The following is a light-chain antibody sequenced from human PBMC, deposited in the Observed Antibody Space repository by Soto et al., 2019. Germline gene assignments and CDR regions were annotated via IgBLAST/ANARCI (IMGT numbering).Light chain of an antibody. CDR3: QQYNSYLSL. V-gene: IGKV1-5*03. CDR1: QSISSW. J-gene: IGKJ2*01. Sequence: DIQMTQSPSTLSASVGDRVTITCRASQSISSWLAWYQQKPGKAPKLLIYKASSLESGVPSRFSGSGSGTEFTLTISSLQPDDFATYYCQQYNSYLSLLGQGTKLEIK. CDR2: KAS.